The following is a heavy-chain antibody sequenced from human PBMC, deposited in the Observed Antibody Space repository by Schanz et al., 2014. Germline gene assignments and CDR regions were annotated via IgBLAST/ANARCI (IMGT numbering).Heavy chain of an antibody. Sequence: EVQLVESGGGLVHPGGSLELSFAASGFSFSSFSLNWVRQAPGKGLEWVSYISTTGSTIYYADSVRGRFTISRDNAMNSLYLQMNSLRAEDTAVYYCARVKGGFDYWGQGTLVTVSS. CDR2: ISTTGSTI. CDR1: GFSFSSFS. V-gene: IGHV3-48*01. D-gene: IGHD3-16*01. CDR3: ARVKGGFDY. J-gene: IGHJ4*02.